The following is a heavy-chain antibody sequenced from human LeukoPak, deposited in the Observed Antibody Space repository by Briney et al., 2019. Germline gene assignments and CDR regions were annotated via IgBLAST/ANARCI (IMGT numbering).Heavy chain of an antibody. D-gene: IGHD4-17*01. V-gene: IGHV3-30*02. J-gene: IGHJ4*02. Sequence: PGGCLRLSCAASGFSFSGYGMHWVRRVPGKGLEWVAFIRYDGITKFYIDSVKGRFAISRDNSKNTLSLQMNSLRTEDTAVYYCAALHTGTFVDYWGQGTLVTVSS. CDR2: IRYDGITK. CDR3: AALHTGTFVDY. CDR1: GFSFSGYG.